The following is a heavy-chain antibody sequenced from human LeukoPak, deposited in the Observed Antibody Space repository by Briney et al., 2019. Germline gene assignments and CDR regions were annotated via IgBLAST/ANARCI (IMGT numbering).Heavy chain of an antibody. J-gene: IGHJ4*02. Sequence: PGGSLRLSCAASGFTFSSYAMSWVRQAPGKGLEWVSYISYSSGTIYYEDSVKGRFTISRDNAKNSLYLQMNSLRAEDTAVYFCASPAYCGGDCYGWGQGTLVTVSS. CDR3: ASPAYCGGDCYG. D-gene: IGHD2-21*02. V-gene: IGHV3-48*01. CDR2: ISYSSGTI. CDR1: GFTFSSYA.